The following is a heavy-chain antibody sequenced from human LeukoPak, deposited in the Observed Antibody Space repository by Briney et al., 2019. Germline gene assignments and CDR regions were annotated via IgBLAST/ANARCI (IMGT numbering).Heavy chain of an antibody. CDR2: ISGSGGST. D-gene: IGHD3-22*01. J-gene: IGHJ1*01. CDR1: GFTFSSYA. Sequence: PGGSLRLSCAASGFTFSSYAMSWVRQAPGKGLEWVSAISGSGGSTYYADSVKGRFTISRDNSKNTLYLQMNSLRAEDTAVYYCAKGRNDSTSGRYFQHWGQGTLVTVSS. CDR3: AKGRNDSTSGRYFQH. V-gene: IGHV3-23*01.